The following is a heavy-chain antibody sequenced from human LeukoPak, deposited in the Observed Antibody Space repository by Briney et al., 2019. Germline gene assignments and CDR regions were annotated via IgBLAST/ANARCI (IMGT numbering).Heavy chain of an antibody. J-gene: IGHJ5*02. Sequence: PGGSLRLSCAASGFTVSSNYMSWVRQAPGKGLEWVSVIYSGGSTYYADSVKGRFTISRDNSKNTLYLQMNSLRAEDTAVYYCAAGYSSSWYKTYNWFDPWGQGTLVTVFS. CDR3: AAGYSSSWYKTYNWFDP. CDR2: IYSGGST. CDR1: GFTVSSNY. V-gene: IGHV3-53*01. D-gene: IGHD6-13*01.